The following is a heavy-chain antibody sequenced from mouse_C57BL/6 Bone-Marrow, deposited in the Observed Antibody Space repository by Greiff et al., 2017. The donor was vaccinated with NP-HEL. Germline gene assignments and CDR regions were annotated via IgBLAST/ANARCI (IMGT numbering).Heavy chain of an antibody. D-gene: IGHD2-5*01. V-gene: IGHV1-82*01. J-gene: IGHJ4*01. Sequence: VQLQQSGPELVKPGASVKISCKASGYAFSSSWMNWVKQRPGKGLEWIGRIYPGDGDTNYNGKFKGKATLTADKSSSTAYMQLSSLTSEDSAVYFCARAGYYSNYIGAMDYWGQGTSVTVSS. CDR3: ARAGYYSNYIGAMDY. CDR1: GYAFSSSW. CDR2: IYPGDGDT.